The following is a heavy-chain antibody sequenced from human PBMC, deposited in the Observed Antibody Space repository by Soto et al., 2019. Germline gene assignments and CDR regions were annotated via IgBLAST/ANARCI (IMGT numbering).Heavy chain of an antibody. CDR3: VRRVSGNYDY. Sequence: EVQLAESGGGMVQPGGSLRLSCVASGFTFSSYDMHWVRQAPGKALEYVSSISSNGGTTYYGNSVKGRFTISRDNSKNTLYLQMARLRAEDMAVYYCVRRVSGNYDYWGQGTVVTVSS. V-gene: IGHV3-64*01. D-gene: IGHD1-7*01. CDR1: GFTFSSYD. CDR2: ISSNGGTT. J-gene: IGHJ4*02.